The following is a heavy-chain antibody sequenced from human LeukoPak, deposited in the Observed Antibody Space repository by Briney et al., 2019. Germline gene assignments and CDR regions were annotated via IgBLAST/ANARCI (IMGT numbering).Heavy chain of an antibody. V-gene: IGHV4-31*03. CDR3: ARGRGIAGFNWFDP. J-gene: IGHJ5*02. CDR1: GGSISSGGYY. CDR2: IYYSGST. D-gene: IGHD6-13*01. Sequence: SQTLSLTCTVSGGSISSGGYYWSWIRQHPGKGLEWIGYIYYSGSTYYNPSLKSRVTISVDRSKNQFSLKLSSVTAADTAVYYCARGRGIAGFNWFDPWGQGTLVTVSS.